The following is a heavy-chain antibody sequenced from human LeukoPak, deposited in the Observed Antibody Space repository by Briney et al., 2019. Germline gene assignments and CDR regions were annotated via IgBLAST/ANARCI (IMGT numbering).Heavy chain of an antibody. CDR1: GGSISSSSYY. CDR2: IYYSGST. V-gene: IGHV4-39*01. Sequence: SETLSLTCTVSGGSISSSSYYWGWIRQPPGKGLEWIGSIYYSGSTYYNPSLKSRVTISVDTSKNQFSLKLSSVTAADTAVYYCARLRRWLQLGYCFDYWGQGTLVTVSS. D-gene: IGHD5-24*01. CDR3: ARLRRWLQLGYCFDY. J-gene: IGHJ4*02.